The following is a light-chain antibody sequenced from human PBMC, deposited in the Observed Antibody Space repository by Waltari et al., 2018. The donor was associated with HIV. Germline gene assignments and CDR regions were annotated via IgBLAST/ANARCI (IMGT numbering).Light chain of an antibody. J-gene: IGKJ2*01. CDR2: YAS. CDR3: QVRSNWTT. CDR1: QSVSDY. V-gene: IGKV3-11*01. Sequence: EIVLTQSPATLSLSPGERATLSCRASQSVSDYLAWYQQKPGQAPRLLIYYASNRATGIPARFSGSGSGTDFTLSISSLEPEDFAVYYCQVRSNWTTFGQGTRLEIK.